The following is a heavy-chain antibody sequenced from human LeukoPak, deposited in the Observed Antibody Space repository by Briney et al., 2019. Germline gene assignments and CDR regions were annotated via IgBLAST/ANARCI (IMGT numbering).Heavy chain of an antibody. V-gene: IGHV3-21*01. Sequence: PGGSLRLPCAASGFTFSSYSMNWVRQAPGKGLEWVSSISSSSSYIYYADSVKGRFTISRDNAKNSLYLQMNSLRAEDTAVYYCARGGLPAGIRYFDWLLYDYWGQGTLVTVSS. CDR2: ISSSSSYI. CDR3: ARGGLPAGIRYFDWLLYDY. CDR1: GFTFSSYS. J-gene: IGHJ4*02. D-gene: IGHD3-9*01.